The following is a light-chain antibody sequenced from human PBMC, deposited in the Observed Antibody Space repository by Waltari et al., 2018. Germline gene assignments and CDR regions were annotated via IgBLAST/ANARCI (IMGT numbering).Light chain of an antibody. V-gene: IGLV2-11*01. CDR3: CSYAGSYTWV. CDR1: RNDIGSYNC. CDR2: DVS. J-gene: IGLJ3*02. Sequence: QSALTQPRSVSGSPGQSVTISWTGTRNDIGSYNCVSCYQLHPGKAPKFIIFDVSKLPSGIPDRFSGSKSGKTASLTISGLQADDEADYYCCSYAGSYTWVFGGGTKLTVL.